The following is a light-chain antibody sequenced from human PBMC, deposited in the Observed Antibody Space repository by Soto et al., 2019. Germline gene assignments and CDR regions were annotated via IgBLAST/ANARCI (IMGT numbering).Light chain of an antibody. CDR1: QSVSSY. J-gene: IGKJ4*01. V-gene: IGKV3-11*01. Sequence: EIVLTQSPATLSLSPGERATLSCRASQSVSSYLALYQQKPCQAPRLLIYDPSNRATGIPARFRGSWSGTDFTPTIISLEPEDFACYYCQQRSYPSLTFGGGTKVEIK. CDR3: QQRSYPSLT. CDR2: DPS.